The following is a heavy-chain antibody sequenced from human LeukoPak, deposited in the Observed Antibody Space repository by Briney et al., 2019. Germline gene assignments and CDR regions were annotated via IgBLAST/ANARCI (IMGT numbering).Heavy chain of an antibody. D-gene: IGHD2-15*01. CDR3: AREPILVDYYYGMDV. CDR1: GYTFTSYD. Sequence: ASVKVSCKASGYTFTSYDINWVRQATGQGLEWMGWMNPNSGNTGYAQKFQGRVTMTRNTSKSTAYVELSSLRSEDTAVYYCAREPILVDYYYGMDVWGQGTTVTVSS. V-gene: IGHV1-8*01. J-gene: IGHJ6*02. CDR2: MNPNSGNT.